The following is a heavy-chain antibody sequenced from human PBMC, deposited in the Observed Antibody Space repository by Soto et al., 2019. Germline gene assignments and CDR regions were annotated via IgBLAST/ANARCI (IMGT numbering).Heavy chain of an antibody. CDR3: SKGNYAYYYYYMDV. CDR2: ISWNSGDI. D-gene: IGHD4-17*01. J-gene: IGHJ6*03. Sequence: EVQLVESGGGLVQPGRSLRLSCAATGFTFDDYAMHWVRQAPGKGLEWVSSISWNSGDIGYADSVKGRFTISRDNAKNSLHLQMNRLPAEDTALYYCSKGNYAYYYYYMDVWGKGTTVTVSS. CDR1: GFTFDDYA. V-gene: IGHV3-9*01.